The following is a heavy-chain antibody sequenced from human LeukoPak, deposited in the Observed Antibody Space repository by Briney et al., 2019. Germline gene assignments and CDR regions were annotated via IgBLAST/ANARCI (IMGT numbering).Heavy chain of an antibody. J-gene: IGHJ4*02. CDR1: GGSFSGYY. V-gene: IGHV4-34*01. D-gene: IGHD2-15*01. CDR2: IKHSGNT. CDR3: ARGIVIGGTYVDS. Sequence: NPSETLSLTRAVYGGSFSGYYWSWIRQPPGKGLEWIGEIKHSGNTNYNPSLKSRVTISVDTSKNQFSLKLTSVAAADTAVYYCARGIVIGGTYVDSWGQGTLVTVSS.